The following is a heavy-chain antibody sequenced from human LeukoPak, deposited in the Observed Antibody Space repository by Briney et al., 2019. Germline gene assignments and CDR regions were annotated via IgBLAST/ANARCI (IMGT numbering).Heavy chain of an antibody. CDR1: GYTFTGYY. CDR3: ARGAVSGSLFSDY. V-gene: IGHV1-2*02. J-gene: IGHJ4*02. CDR2: INPSSGGT. D-gene: IGHD1-26*01. Sequence: ASVKVSCKASGYTFTGYYIHWVRQAPGQGLEWMGWINPSSGGTKYAQKFQGRVTMTNDTSITTAKMEMSRLRSDDTGMYYCARGAVSGSLFSDYWGRGTLVTVSS.